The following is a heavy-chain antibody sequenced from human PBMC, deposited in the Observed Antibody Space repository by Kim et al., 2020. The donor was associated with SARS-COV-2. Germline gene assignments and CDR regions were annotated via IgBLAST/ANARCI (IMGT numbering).Heavy chain of an antibody. Sequence: SETLSLTCTISGDYASSDYWSWIRQPAGKGLEWIGRVYPSGTTDSNPSLKSRITMSLDMSNHRISLNLTSVTAADTAVYFCARDQWVLTYSTAWNNWF. CDR2: VYPSGTT. D-gene: IGHD2-8*02. J-gene: IGHJ5*01. CDR1: GDYASSDY. CDR3: ARDQWVLTYSTAWNNWF. V-gene: IGHV4-4*07.